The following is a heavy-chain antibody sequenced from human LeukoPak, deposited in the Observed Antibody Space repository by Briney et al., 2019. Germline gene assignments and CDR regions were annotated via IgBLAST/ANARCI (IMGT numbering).Heavy chain of an antibody. Sequence: PSETLSLTCAVYGGSFSGYYWSWIRQPPGKGLEWIGEINHSGSTNYNPSLRSRVTISVDTSKNQFSLKLSSVTAADTAVYYCARRGRVGALHWFDPWGQGTLVTVSS. D-gene: IGHD1-26*01. V-gene: IGHV4-34*01. CDR2: INHSGST. J-gene: IGHJ5*02. CDR3: ARRGRVGALHWFDP. CDR1: GGSFSGYY.